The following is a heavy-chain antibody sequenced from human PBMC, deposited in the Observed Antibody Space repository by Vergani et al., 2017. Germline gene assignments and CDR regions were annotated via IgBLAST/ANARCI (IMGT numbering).Heavy chain of an antibody. J-gene: IGHJ4*02. CDR3: AKDTYDGREYFDY. D-gene: IGHD3-16*01. V-gene: IGHV3-23*04. Sequence: EIQLVESGGDLVQPGGSLRLSCAASGITFSTYAMSWVRQAPGKGLEWVSGITRSGDRTYYADSVKGRFTISRDNSKNTLYLQMNSLRGEDTAVYYCAKDTYDGREYFDYWGQGTLVTVSS. CDR2: ITRSGDRT. CDR1: GITFSTYA.